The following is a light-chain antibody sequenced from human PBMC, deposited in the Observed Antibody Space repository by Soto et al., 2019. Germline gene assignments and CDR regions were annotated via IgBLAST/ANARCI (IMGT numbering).Light chain of an antibody. V-gene: IGKV3-11*01. J-gene: IGKJ1*01. CDR2: DAS. CDR3: QEYNSWRGEWT. CDR1: QSINTY. Sequence: ENGLTQSPATLSLSPGEGATLSCRASQSINTYLAWYQQKPGQAPRLLIYDASKRATGIPARFSGSGSGTNFTLTISSLEPDDFATYYCQEYNSWRGEWTFGQGTKVDIK.